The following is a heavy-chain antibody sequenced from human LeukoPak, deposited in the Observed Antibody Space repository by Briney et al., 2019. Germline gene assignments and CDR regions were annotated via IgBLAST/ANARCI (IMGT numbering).Heavy chain of an antibody. CDR3: ARDRSEFDY. Sequence: SETLSLTCTVSGGSISSHYWSWIRQPPGKGLEWIGYIYYSGSTNYNPSLKSRLTISVDTSKNQFSLKLNSVTAADTAVYYCARDRSEFDYWGQGTLVTVSS. CDR2: IYYSGST. V-gene: IGHV4-59*11. CDR1: GGSISSHY. J-gene: IGHJ4*02.